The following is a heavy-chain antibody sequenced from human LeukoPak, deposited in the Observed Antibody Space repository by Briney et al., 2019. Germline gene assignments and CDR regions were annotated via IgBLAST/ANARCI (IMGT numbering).Heavy chain of an antibody. Sequence: GGSLRLSCAASGFTFSSYWMHWVRQAPGKGLVWVSRIKSDGSTDYADSVKGRFTISRDNAKNTVSLQMNSLRPEDTGVYYCARAPSEIGGYYPEYFRHWGQGTLVTVSS. CDR1: GFTFSSYW. CDR3: ARAPSEIGGYYPEYFRH. CDR2: IKSDGST. V-gene: IGHV3-74*01. J-gene: IGHJ1*01. D-gene: IGHD3-22*01.